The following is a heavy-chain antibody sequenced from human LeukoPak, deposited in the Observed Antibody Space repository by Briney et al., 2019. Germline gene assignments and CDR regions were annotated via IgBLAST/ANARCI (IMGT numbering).Heavy chain of an antibody. D-gene: IGHD5/OR15-5a*01. J-gene: IGHJ4*02. CDR1: GFIFGYHA. Sequence: GGALTLSCTVCGFIFGYHAMWGGREARGRGLGLGGLIRSRDHGATKAYGASVKGRFSISRDTSTGITYLEMNSLKTDDTAVYYCSRVVYDSHSGFHTYFDFWGQGTLVTASS. V-gene: IGHV3-49*04. CDR3: SRVVYDSHSGFHTYFDF. CDR2: IRSRDHGATK.